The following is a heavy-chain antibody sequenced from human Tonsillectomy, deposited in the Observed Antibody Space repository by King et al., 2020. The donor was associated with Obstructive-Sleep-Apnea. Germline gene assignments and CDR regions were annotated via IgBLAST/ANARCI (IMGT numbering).Heavy chain of an antibody. D-gene: IGHD3-22*01. CDR3: ARGEVGYYDSSGYYYGGYLDY. CDR1: GFTFSSYA. CDR2: ISYDGSDK. V-gene: IGHV3-30*04. Sequence: LQLVQSGGGVVQPGRSLRLSCAASGFTFSSYAMHWVRQAPGKGLEWVAVISYDGSDKYYADSVKGRFTISRDDSRNTLYLQMNSLRAEDTAVYYCARGEVGYYDSSGYYYGGYLDYWGQGTLVTVSS. J-gene: IGHJ4*02.